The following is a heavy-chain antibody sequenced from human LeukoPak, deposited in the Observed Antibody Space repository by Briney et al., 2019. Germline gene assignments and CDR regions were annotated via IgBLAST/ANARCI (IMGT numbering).Heavy chain of an antibody. V-gene: IGHV4-28*03. D-gene: IGHD6-19*01. CDR3: ARAKYNSGWYLDY. J-gene: IGHJ4*02. CDR1: GSSISNNAL. Sequence: PSETLSLTCAVSGSSISNNALWGWIRQPPGKGLEWIGYIHYSGSTYYNPSLKSRLTISVDTSQNQFSLKVSSVTAADTAVYYCARAKYNSGWYLDYWGQGTLVTVSS. CDR2: IHYSGST.